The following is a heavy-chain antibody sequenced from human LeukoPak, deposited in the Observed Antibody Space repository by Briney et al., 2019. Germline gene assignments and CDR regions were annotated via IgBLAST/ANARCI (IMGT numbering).Heavy chain of an antibody. CDR2: IYYSGST. D-gene: IGHD6-13*01. V-gene: IGHV4-39*02. CDR1: GGSISSSSYY. J-gene: IGHJ5*02. Sequence: PSETLSLTCTVSGGSISSSSYYWGWIRQPPGKGLEWIGSIYYSGSTYYNPSLKSRVTISVDTSKNQFSLKLSSVTAADTAVYYCARDRPGIAAAGMFNPWGQGTLVTVSS. CDR3: ARDRPGIAAAGMFNP.